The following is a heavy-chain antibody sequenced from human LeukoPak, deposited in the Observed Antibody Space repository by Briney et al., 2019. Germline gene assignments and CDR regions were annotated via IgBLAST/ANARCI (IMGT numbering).Heavy chain of an antibody. V-gene: IGHV3-30-3*01. Sequence: GGSLRLSCAASGFTFSSYAMHWVHQAPGKGLEWVAVISYDGSNKYYADSVKGRFTISRDNSKNTLYLQMNSLRAEDTAVYYCARAGYGGDDSSGFSDYWGQGTLVTVSS. CDR2: ISYDGSNK. J-gene: IGHJ4*02. CDR1: GFTFSSYA. D-gene: IGHD3-22*01. CDR3: ARAGYGGDDSSGFSDY.